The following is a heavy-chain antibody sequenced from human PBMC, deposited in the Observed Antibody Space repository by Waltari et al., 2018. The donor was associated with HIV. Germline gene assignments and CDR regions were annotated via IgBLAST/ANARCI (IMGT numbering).Heavy chain of an antibody. CDR1: GFPFSSYG. D-gene: IGHD1-1*01. CDR3: AKDKGGVTYIFDY. V-gene: IGHV3-30*18. CDR2: ISYDGRNK. J-gene: IGHJ4*02. Sequence: QVQLVESGGGVVQPGRSLRLSCAASGFPFSSYGMHWVRQAPGKGLGWVAVISYDGRNKYYADGVKGRFTISRDNSKNTLDLQMNSLRAEDTAVYYCAKDKGGVTYIFDYWGQGTLVTVSS.